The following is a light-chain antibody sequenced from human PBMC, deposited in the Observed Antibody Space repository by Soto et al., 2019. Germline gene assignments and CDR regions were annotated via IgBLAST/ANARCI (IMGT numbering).Light chain of an antibody. J-gene: IGKJ2*01. Sequence: DIQMTQSPSTLSASVGDRVTITCRASQSISTWLAWYQQKPGKAPKLLIYAASTLQSGVPSRFCGSGSGTQFTLTISSLQPDDFAFYYCQQYNTYSYTFGQGTKLEIK. CDR3: QQYNTYSYT. V-gene: IGKV1-5*01. CDR2: AAS. CDR1: QSISTW.